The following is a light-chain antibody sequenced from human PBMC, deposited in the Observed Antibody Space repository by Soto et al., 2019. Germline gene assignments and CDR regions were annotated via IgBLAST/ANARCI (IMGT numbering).Light chain of an antibody. J-gene: IGKJ3*01. CDR2: DAS. CDR3: QQRSNWPIT. Sequence: EIVLTQSPATLSLSPGERATLSCRASQSVSSYLAWYQQKPGQAPRLLIYDASNRATAIPARFSGSGSGTDFTLTISRLEPEDFAVYYCQQRSNWPITFGPGTKVEIK. CDR1: QSVSSY. V-gene: IGKV3-11*01.